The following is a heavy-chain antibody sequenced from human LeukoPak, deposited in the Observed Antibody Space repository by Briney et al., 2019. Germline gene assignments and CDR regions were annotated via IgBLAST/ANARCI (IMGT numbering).Heavy chain of an antibody. D-gene: IGHD1-1*01. CDR1: GFTFSSYG. Sequence: GGSLRLSCAASGFTFSSYGMHWVRQAPGKGLEWVSAISAGGSSTYYANSVKGRFTISRDNSKNTLFLQLDSLRAEDTAVYYCAKTSVDLDPDYWGQGVLVTVSS. CDR2: ISAGGSST. J-gene: IGHJ4*02. V-gene: IGHV3-23*01. CDR3: AKTSVDLDPDY.